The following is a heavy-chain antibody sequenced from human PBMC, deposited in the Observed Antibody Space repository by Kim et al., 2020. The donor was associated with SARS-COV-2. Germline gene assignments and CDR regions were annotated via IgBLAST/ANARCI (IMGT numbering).Heavy chain of an antibody. CDR2: FDPEDGET. CDR3: ATDAIYYYDSSGYPYHYGMDV. Sequence: ASVKVSCKVSGYTLTELSMHWVRQAPGKGLEWMGGFDPEDGETIYAQKFQGRVTMTEDTSTDTAYMELSSLRSEDTAVYYCATDAIYYYDSSGYPYHYGMDVWGQGTTVTVSS. CDR1: GYTLTELS. D-gene: IGHD3-22*01. V-gene: IGHV1-24*01. J-gene: IGHJ6*02.